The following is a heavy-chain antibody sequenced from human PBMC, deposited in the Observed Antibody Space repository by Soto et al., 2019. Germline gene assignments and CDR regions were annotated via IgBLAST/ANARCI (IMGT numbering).Heavy chain of an antibody. J-gene: IGHJ4*02. D-gene: IGHD3-16*01. CDR3: ARWGTTGGLDV. Sequence: QVQLVESGGGVVQPGTSLRLSCVGSGFTFRSFVIHWVRQAPGKGLEWVALTSYDGSNKYYDDSVKGRFTISRDNSRNTVDLQMDRLRLEYTALYYCARWGTTGGLDVWGQGTLVSVSS. CDR2: TSYDGSNK. CDR1: GFTFRSFV. V-gene: IGHV3-30*19.